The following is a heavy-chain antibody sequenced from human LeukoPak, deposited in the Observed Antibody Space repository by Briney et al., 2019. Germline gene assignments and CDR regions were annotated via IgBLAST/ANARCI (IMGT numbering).Heavy chain of an antibody. CDR3: ARDGTYTDYDPDFDI. Sequence: PGGSLRLSCAASGFTFSRFWMSWVRQAPGKGREWVANIKQDGSEKLYVDSVKGRFTISRDNAKNSLYLQMNSLRAEDTAVFYCARDGTYTDYDPDFDIWGQGTLVTVSS. CDR2: IKQDGSEK. CDR1: GFTFSRFW. D-gene: IGHD5-12*01. J-gene: IGHJ4*02. V-gene: IGHV3-7*04.